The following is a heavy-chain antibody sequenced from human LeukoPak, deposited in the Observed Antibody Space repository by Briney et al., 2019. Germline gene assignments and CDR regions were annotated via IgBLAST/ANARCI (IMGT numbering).Heavy chain of an antibody. CDR1: GFTFSTYS. J-gene: IGHJ4*02. Sequence: SGGSLRLSCAASGFTFSTYSMNWVRQAPGKGLEWVSGINWNGGSTGYADSVKGRFTISRDNAKNSLYLQMNSLRAEDTALYYCARASLTVTANYFDYWGQGTLVTVSS. CDR3: ARASLTVTANYFDY. V-gene: IGHV3-20*04. CDR2: INWNGGST. D-gene: IGHD4-17*01.